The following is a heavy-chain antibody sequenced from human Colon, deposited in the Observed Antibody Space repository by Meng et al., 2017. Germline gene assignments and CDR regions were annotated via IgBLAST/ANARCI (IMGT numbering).Heavy chain of an antibody. V-gene: IGHV4-59*12. D-gene: IGHD5-12*01. CDR2: IYFSGST. Sequence: QVQLKESGPGLVKPSETLSLTCTVSGGSITSNYWSWIRQPPGKGLEWIGNIYFSGSTNSNPSLKSRVTISVDTSRNQFSLNLRSVTAADTAVYYCAREGGYDLNWFDPWGQGTLVTVSS. J-gene: IGHJ5*02. CDR3: AREGGYDLNWFDP. CDR1: GGSITSNY.